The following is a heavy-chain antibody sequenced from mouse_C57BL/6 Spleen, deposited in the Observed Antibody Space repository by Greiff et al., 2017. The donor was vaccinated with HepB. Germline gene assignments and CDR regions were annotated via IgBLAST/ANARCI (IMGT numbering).Heavy chain of an antibody. CDR1: GFSLTSYA. D-gene: IGHD2-5*01. V-gene: IGHV2-9-1*01. J-gene: IGHJ3*01. CDR3: ATYSNYVAWFAY. CDR2: IWTGGGT. Sequence: VKLEESGPGLVAPSQSLSITCTVSGFSLTSYAISWVRQPPGKGLEWLGVIWTGGGTNYNSALKSRLSISKDNSKSQVFLKMNSLQTDDTARYYCATYSNYVAWFAYWGQGTLVTVSA.